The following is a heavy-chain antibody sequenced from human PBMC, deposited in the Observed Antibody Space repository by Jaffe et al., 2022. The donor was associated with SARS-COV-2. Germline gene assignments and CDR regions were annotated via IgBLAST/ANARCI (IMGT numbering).Heavy chain of an antibody. CDR2: IYYSGST. CDR1: GGSISSYY. D-gene: IGHD2-15*01. Sequence: QVQLQESGPGLVKPSETLSLTCTVSGGSISSYYWSWIRQPPGKGLEWIGYIYYSGSTNYNPSLKSRVTISVDTSKNQFSLKLSSVTAADTAVYYCARCPVGGGSCLTFDPWGQGTLVTVSS. J-gene: IGHJ5*02. CDR3: ARCPVGGGSCLTFDP. V-gene: IGHV4-59*01.